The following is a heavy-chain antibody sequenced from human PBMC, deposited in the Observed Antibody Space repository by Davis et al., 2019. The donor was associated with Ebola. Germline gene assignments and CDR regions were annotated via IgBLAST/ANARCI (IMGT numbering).Heavy chain of an antibody. J-gene: IGHJ4*02. CDR3: ASTPTVLGDFFDY. V-gene: IGHV4-4*09. D-gene: IGHD3-16*01. CDR1: GGSISSYY. Sequence: SETLSLTCTVSGGSISSYYWSWIRQPPGKGLEWIGYIYTSGSTNYNPSLKSRVTISIDPSKNQFSLNLSSVTAADTAVYYCASTPTVLGDFFDYWGQGTLVTVSS. CDR2: IYTSGST.